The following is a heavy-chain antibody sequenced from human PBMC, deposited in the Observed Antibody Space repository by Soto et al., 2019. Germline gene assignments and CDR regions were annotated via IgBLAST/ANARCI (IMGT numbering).Heavy chain of an antibody. Sequence: QVQLQESGPGLVKPSGTLSLTCAVSSGSISSSNWWSWVRQPPGKGLEWIGEIYHSGSTNYNPSLKSRVTISVDQSKNHFSLKLSSVTAADTAVYYCARVYCSGGSCYPRYYYYMDVWGKGTTVTVSS. D-gene: IGHD2-15*01. CDR1: SGSISSSNW. CDR3: ARVYCSGGSCYPRYYYYMDV. CDR2: IYHSGST. J-gene: IGHJ6*03. V-gene: IGHV4-4*02.